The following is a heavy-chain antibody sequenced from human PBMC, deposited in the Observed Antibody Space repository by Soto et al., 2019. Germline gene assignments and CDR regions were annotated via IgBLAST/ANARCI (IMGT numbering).Heavy chain of an antibody. CDR1: GFTFSSYG. J-gene: IGHJ5*02. D-gene: IGHD4-4*01. V-gene: IGHV3-30*03. CDR2: ISYDGSEK. Sequence: QVQLVESGGGVVQPRRSLRLSCAASGFTFSSYGMHWVRQAPGKGLEWVAVISYDGSEKYYVDSVKGRFTISRDNAKNSLYLQMNSLRAEDTAVYYCARDIAVTTALNWFDPWGQGTLVTVSS. CDR3: ARDIAVTTALNWFDP.